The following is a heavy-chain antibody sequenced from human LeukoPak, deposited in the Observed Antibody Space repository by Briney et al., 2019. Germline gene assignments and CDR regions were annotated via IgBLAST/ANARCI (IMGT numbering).Heavy chain of an antibody. CDR2: ISYSEST. V-gene: IGHV4-59*11. D-gene: IGHD6-19*01. CDR1: GASISSHY. Sequence: PSETLSLTCSVSGASISSHYWSWIRQPPGRGLEWIGYISYSESTTYNPSLKSRVTISVDTSKNQFSLQLSSVTTADTAVYYCARAVAGITRNWFDPWGQGTLVTVSS. CDR3: ARAVAGITRNWFDP. J-gene: IGHJ5*02.